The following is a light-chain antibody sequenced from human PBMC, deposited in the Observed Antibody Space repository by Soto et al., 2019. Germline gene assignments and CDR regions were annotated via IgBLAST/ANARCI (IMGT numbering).Light chain of an antibody. CDR3: QSYDSSLGGSKGV. V-gene: IGLV1-40*01. J-gene: IGLJ3*02. CDR2: SNI. Sequence: QSVLTQPPSMSGAPGQRVTISCTGSSSDIGAGYDVHWYQQFPGTAPKLLIYSNINRPSGVPDRFSGSKSGTSASLAITGLLAEDEADYYCQSYDSSLGGSKGVFGGGTKVTVL. CDR1: SSDIGAGYD.